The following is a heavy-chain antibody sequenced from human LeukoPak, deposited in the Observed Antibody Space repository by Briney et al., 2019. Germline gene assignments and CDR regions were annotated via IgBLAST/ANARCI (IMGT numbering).Heavy chain of an antibody. CDR1: GFTFSSYG. CDR2: IASSSSHI. J-gene: IGHJ4*02. CDR3: ARGSSADTTMGDY. D-gene: IGHD5-18*01. V-gene: IGHV3-21*01. Sequence: GRSLRLSCAASGFTFSSYGMHWVRQAPGKGLEWVSSIASSSSHIYYADSVKGRFTISRDNGKNSLYLQMNSLRAEDTAVYYCARGSSADTTMGDYWGLGTLVTVSS.